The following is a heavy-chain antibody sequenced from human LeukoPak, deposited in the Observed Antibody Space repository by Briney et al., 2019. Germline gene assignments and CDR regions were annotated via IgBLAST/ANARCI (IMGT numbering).Heavy chain of an antibody. CDR1: GYSISSGYY. D-gene: IGHD5-18*01. V-gene: IGHV4-38-2*02. J-gene: IGHJ6*03. CDR3: ARTTEGGYTYDYFYYYYMDV. CDR2: IYPGGNT. Sequence: SETLSLTCTVSGYSISSGYYWGWIRQPPGKGLEWIGNIYPGGNTYYNPSLKSRVTISADTSKNQFSLKLSSVTAADTAVYYCARTTEGGYTYDYFYYYYMDVWGKGTTVTISS.